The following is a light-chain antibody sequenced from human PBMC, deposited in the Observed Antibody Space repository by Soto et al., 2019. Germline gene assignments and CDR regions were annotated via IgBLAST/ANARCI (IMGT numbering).Light chain of an antibody. CDR2: DAS. CDR3: QQYNSYSRT. CDR1: QSISSW. Sequence: DIQMTQSPSTLSASVGDRVTIPCRASQSISSWLAWYQQKPGKAPKLLIYDASSLESGVPSRFSGSASGTEFTLTISSLQPDDFATFYCQQYNSYSRTFGQGTKVEIK. J-gene: IGKJ1*01. V-gene: IGKV1-5*01.